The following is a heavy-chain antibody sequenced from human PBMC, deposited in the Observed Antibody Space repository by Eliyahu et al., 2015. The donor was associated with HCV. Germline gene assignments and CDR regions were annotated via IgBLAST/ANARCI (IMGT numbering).Heavy chain of an antibody. CDR2: IYYSGST. J-gene: IGHJ3*02. CDR1: GGSISTLY. Sequence: QVQLQESGPGLVKPSETLSLTCTVSGGSISTLYWGWIRQPPGKGLEWIGYIYYSGSTNYNPSLKSRVTISVDTSKNQFSLKLTSVTAADTAVYYCAREARDQRDYYDSSGYFAFDIWGQGTMVTVSS. D-gene: IGHD3-22*01. V-gene: IGHV4-59*12. CDR3: AREARDQRDYYDSSGYFAFDI.